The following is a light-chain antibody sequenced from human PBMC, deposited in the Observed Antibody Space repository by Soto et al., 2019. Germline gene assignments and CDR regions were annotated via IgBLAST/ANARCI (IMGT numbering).Light chain of an antibody. CDR2: AAS. CDR1: QSITSY. J-gene: IGKJ1*01. Sequence: DIHMTQSPSSLSASVGDRVTITCRASQSITSYLDWYQQKPGKAPKLLIYAASSLEGGVPSRFSGSGSGTDFTLTISSLQPEDFATYYCQQSYSTPWTFGQGTKVDI. V-gene: IGKV1-39*01. CDR3: QQSYSTPWT.